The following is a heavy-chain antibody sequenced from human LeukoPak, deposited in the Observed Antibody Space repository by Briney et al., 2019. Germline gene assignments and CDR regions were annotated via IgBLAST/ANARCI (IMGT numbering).Heavy chain of an antibody. CDR2: ISAYNGNT. Sequence: ASVRVSCKASGYTFSSYGITWGRQAPGHGLEWMGWISAYNGNTNQAQKIQDRVTMTTDTSTSTAYMELRRLSADDTAVYYCAREEYVWGSYRDVDYWGQGTLVTVSS. CDR1: GYTFSSYG. V-gene: IGHV1-18*01. CDR3: AREEYVWGSYRDVDY. J-gene: IGHJ4*02. D-gene: IGHD3-16*02.